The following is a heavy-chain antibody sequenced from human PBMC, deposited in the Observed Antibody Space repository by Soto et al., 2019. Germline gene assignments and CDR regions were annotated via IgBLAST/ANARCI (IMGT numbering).Heavy chain of an antibody. CDR3: ARSPHCGGDCYTTYYSYGMDV. CDR1: GYSFTSYW. V-gene: IGHV5-51*01. CDR2: IYPGDSDT. D-gene: IGHD2-21*02. J-gene: IGHJ6*02. Sequence: PGESLKISCKGSGYSFTSYWIGWVRQMPGKGLEWMGIIYPGDSDTRYSPSFQGQVTISADKSISTAYLQWSSLKASDTAMYYCARSPHCGGDCYTTYYSYGMDVWGQGTTVTVSS.